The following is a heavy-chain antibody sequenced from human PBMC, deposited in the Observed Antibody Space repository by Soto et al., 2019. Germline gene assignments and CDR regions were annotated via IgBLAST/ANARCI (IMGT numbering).Heavy chain of an antibody. CDR2: ISWDGGST. V-gene: IGHV3-43*01. Sequence: GGSLRLSCAASGFTFDDYTMHWVRQAPGKGLEWVSLISWDGGSTYYADSVKGRFTISRDNSKNSLYLQMNSLRTEDTALYYCAKDIWGKWELSFGRYYYYGMDVWGQGTTVTVSS. J-gene: IGHJ6*02. CDR1: GFTFDDYT. CDR3: AKDIWGKWELSFGRYYYYGMDV. D-gene: IGHD1-26*01.